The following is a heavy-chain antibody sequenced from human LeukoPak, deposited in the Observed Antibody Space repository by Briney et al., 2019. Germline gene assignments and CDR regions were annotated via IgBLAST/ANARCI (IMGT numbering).Heavy chain of an antibody. CDR3: VRKGCFDNCYLFDL. CDR2: INTHNGKT. D-gene: IGHD1-20*01. V-gene: IGHV1-18*01. Sequence: ASVKVSPKASLYTFSTYGINCVRQTPGQGLERMGWINTHNGKTHNAQKFQGRVTLTRETTTTTPYLSPSTLGSDDTPVYYCVRKGCFDNCYLFDLGGEEPLVRVP. CDR1: LYTFSTYG. J-gene: IGHJ4*02.